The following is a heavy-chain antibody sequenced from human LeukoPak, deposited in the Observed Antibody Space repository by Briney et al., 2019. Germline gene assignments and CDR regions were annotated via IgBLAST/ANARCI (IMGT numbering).Heavy chain of an antibody. CDR2: IYYSGST. Sequence: NPSETLSLTCTVSGGSISSYYWSRIRQPPGKGLEWIGYIYYSGSTNYNPSLKSRVTISVDTSKNQFSLKLSSVTAADTAVYYCARRTYSSGWIFDYWGQGTLVTVSS. CDR3: ARRTYSSGWIFDY. J-gene: IGHJ4*02. V-gene: IGHV4-59*01. D-gene: IGHD6-19*01. CDR1: GGSISSYY.